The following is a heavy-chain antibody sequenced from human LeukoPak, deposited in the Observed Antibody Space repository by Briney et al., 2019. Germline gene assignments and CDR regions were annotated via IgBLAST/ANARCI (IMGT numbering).Heavy chain of an antibody. CDR2: IYSGGST. J-gene: IGHJ3*02. Sequence: GGSLRLSCAASGFTVSSNYMSWVRQAPGKGLEWVSVIYSGGSTYYADSVKGRFTISRDNSKNTLYLQMNSLRAEDTAVYYCARAPGRYDSSGYPDAFDIWGQGTMVTVSS. D-gene: IGHD3-22*01. CDR3: ARAPGRYDSSGYPDAFDI. V-gene: IGHV3-66*01. CDR1: GFTVSSNY.